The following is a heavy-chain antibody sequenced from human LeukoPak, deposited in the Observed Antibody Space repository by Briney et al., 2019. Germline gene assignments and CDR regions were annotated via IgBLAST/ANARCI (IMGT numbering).Heavy chain of an antibody. J-gene: IGHJ4*02. CDR1: GGSINSYF. V-gene: IGHV4-4*07. CDR3: ARAVGGDGSGSL. Sequence: SQTLSLTCTVSGGSINSYFWNWIRQPAGKGLEWIGRIYASGTTNYNPSLKSRVTMSVDMSTRQISLKLSSVTAADTAVYYCARAVGGDGSGSLWGPGTLVTVSS. D-gene: IGHD3-10*01. CDR2: IYASGTT.